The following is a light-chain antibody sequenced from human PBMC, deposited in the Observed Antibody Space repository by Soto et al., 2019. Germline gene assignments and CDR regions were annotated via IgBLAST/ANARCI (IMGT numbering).Light chain of an antibody. CDR1: SSDVGSYNL. Sequence: QSALTQPASVSGSPGQSITISCTGTSSDVGSYNLVSWYQQHPGKAPKLMIYEGSKRPSGVSNRFSGSKSGNTASLTISGLQAEDEADYYCCSYAGSSPGCVFGTGTKVTVL. CDR2: EGS. J-gene: IGLJ1*01. V-gene: IGLV2-23*01. CDR3: CSYAGSSPGCV.